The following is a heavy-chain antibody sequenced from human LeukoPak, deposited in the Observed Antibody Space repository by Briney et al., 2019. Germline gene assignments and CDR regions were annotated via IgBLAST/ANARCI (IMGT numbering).Heavy chain of an antibody. CDR1: GYTFTGYY. Sequence: ASVKVSCKASGYTFTGYYMHWVRQAPGQGLEWMGWINPNSGGTNYARKFQGWVTMTRDTSISTAYMELSRLRSDDTAVYYCAREVEYSSSPAFDIWGQGTMVTVSS. CDR3: AREVEYSSSPAFDI. D-gene: IGHD6-6*01. J-gene: IGHJ3*02. V-gene: IGHV1-2*04. CDR2: INPNSGGT.